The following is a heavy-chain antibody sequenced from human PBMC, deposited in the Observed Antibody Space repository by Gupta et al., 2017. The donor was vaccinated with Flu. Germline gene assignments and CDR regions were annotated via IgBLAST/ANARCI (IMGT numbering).Heavy chain of an antibody. CDR1: GFTFSNHY. D-gene: IGHD2-21*01. CDR2: INTDGSST. J-gene: IGHJ4*02. CDR3: ARVCGGDCYGYHFDY. V-gene: IGHV3-74*01. Sequence: EVHLVESGGGLVQPGGSLRLSCAASGFTFSNHYMYWVRQVPGEGLVWVSHINTDGSSTYYADSVKGRFTISRDNAKSTLYLQMNSLRAEDTAVYYCARVCGGDCYGYHFDYRGQGTLATVSS.